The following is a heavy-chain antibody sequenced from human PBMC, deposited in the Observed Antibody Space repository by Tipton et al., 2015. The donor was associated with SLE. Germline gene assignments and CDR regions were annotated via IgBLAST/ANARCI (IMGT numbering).Heavy chain of an antibody. Sequence: TLSLTCTVSGGSISSYYWSWIRQPPGKGLEWIAYIYYSGSTNYNPSLKSRVTISVDTSKNQFSLKLSSVTAADTAVYYCARMGIGVYAFDIWGQGTMVTVSS. D-gene: IGHD3-10*01. CDR3: ARMGIGVYAFDI. CDR1: GGSISSYY. CDR2: IYYSGST. J-gene: IGHJ3*02. V-gene: IGHV4-59*01.